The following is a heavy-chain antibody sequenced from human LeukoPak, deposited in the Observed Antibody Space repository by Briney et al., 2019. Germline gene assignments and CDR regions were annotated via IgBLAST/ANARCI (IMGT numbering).Heavy chain of an antibody. V-gene: IGHV1-18*01. CDR1: GYTFTSYG. Sequence: ASVKVSCKASGYTFTSYGISRVRQAPGQGLEWMGWISAYNGNTNYAQKLQGRVTMTTDTSTSTAYMELRSLRSDDTAVYYCARDPALGATRGAGNYWGQGTLVTVSS. CDR2: ISAYNGNT. D-gene: IGHD1-26*01. CDR3: ARDPALGATRGAGNY. J-gene: IGHJ4*02.